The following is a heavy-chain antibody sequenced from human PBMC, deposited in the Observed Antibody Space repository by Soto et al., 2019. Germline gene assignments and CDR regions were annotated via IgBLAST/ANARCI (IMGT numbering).Heavy chain of an antibody. CDR1: GGTFSSYT. D-gene: IGHD1-7*01. CDR3: ARVLKSGNYREYFDY. J-gene: IGHJ4*02. Sequence: QVQLVQSGAEVKKPGSSVKVSCKASGGTFSSYTINWVRQAPGQGLEWMGRIIPILGIANYAQKFQGRVTITADKSTSTAYMELSSLRSEDTAVYYCARVLKSGNYREYFDYWGQGTLVTVSS. V-gene: IGHV1-69*02. CDR2: IIPILGIA.